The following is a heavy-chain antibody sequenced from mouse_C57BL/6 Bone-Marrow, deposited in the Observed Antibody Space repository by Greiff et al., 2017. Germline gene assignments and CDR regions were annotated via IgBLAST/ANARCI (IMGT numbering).Heavy chain of an antibody. J-gene: IGHJ4*01. CDR1: GFTFSSYT. Sequence: EVKLVESGGGLVKPGGSLKLSCAASGFTFSSYTMSWVRQTPEKRLEWVATISGGGGNTYYPDSVKGRFTISRDNAKNNLYLQMSHLKSEDTAMYYCARHYDYDVYAMDYWGQGTSVTVSS. CDR3: ARHYDYDVYAMDY. V-gene: IGHV5-9*04. CDR2: ISGGGGNT. D-gene: IGHD2-4*01.